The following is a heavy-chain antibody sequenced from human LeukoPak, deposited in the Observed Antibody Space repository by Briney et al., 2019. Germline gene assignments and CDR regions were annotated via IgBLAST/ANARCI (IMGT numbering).Heavy chain of an antibody. CDR3: ARSNWNVVIDY. CDR2: INPNSGVP. J-gene: IGHJ4*02. Sequence: ASVKVSCKASGYTFTDYYLHWVRQAPGHGLEWMGWINPNSGVPNYAQKFQGRVTMTRDTSISTAYMELSRLRSDDTAVYYCARSNWNVVIDYWGQGTLVAVSS. V-gene: IGHV1-2*02. D-gene: IGHD1-1*01. CDR1: GYTFTDYY.